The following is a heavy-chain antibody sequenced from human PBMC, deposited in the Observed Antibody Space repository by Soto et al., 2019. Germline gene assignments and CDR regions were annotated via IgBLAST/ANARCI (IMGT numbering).Heavy chain of an antibody. V-gene: IGHV4-59*01. Sequence: SETLSLTCTVSGGSISRYYWSWIRQPPGKGLEWIGYIYYSGSTNYNPSLKSRVTISVDTSKNQFSLKLSSVTAADTAVYYCARAPIAAAGLDYWGQGTLVTVSS. CDR2: IYYSGST. CDR1: GGSISRYY. CDR3: ARAPIAAAGLDY. D-gene: IGHD6-13*01. J-gene: IGHJ4*02.